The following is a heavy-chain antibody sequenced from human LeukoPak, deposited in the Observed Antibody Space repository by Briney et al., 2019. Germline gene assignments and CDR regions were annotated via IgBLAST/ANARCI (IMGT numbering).Heavy chain of an antibody. J-gene: IGHJ5*02. CDR1: GGSISSGGYY. CDR3: ARAVRSTVHRGWFYP. D-gene: IGHD4-17*01. CDR2: IYYSGST. V-gene: IGHV4-31*03. Sequence: AQTLSLTCTVSGGSISSGGYYWSWIRQHPGKGLEWIGYIYYSGSTYYNPSLKSRVTISVDTSKNQFSLKLSSVTAADTAVYYCARAVRSTVHRGWFYPWGQGTLVTVSS.